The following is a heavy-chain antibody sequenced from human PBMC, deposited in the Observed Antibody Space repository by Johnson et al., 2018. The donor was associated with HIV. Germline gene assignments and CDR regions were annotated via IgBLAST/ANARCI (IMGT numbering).Heavy chain of an antibody. J-gene: IGHJ3*02. CDR3: ARDAGVDDAFDI. D-gene: IGHD3-3*01. Sequence: VQLVESGGGVVRPGGSLRLSCVVSGFSFSNYWMEWVRQAPGKGLEWVSGINWSSGNIAYVDSVKGRFTISRDNAKNSLYLQMNSLRAEDTAVYYCARDAGVDDAFDIWGQGTMVTVSS. V-gene: IGHV3-20*04. CDR2: INWSSGNI. CDR1: GFSFSNYW.